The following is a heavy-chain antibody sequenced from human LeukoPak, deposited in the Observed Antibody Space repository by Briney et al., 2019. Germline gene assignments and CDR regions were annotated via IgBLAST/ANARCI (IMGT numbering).Heavy chain of an antibody. J-gene: IGHJ4*02. V-gene: IGHV3-20*04. CDR3: ARGHGPLRFLEWLLSYYFDY. Sequence: PGGSLRLSCAASGFTFDDYGMSWVRQAPGKGLEWVSGINWNGGSTGYADSVKGRFTISRDNAKNSLYLQMNGLRAEDTALYYCARGHGPLRFLEWLLSYYFDYWGQGTLVTVSS. CDR2: INWNGGST. D-gene: IGHD3-3*01. CDR1: GFTFDDYG.